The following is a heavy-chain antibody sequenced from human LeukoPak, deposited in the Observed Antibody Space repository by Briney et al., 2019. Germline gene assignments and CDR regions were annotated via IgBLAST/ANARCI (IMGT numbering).Heavy chain of an antibody. J-gene: IGHJ5*02. D-gene: IGHD1-26*01. CDR3: ARLFGGSYTWFDP. V-gene: IGHV4-30-2*01. CDR2: INHSGST. CDR1: GGSISSGGYY. Sequence: SQTLSLTCAVSGGSISSGGYYWSWIRQPPGKGLEWIGEINHSGSTNYNPSLKSRVTISVDTSKNQFSLKLSSVTAADTAVYYCARLFGGSYTWFDPWGQGTLVTVSS.